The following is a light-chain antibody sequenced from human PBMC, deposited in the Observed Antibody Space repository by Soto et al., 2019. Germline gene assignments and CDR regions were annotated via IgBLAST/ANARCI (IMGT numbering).Light chain of an antibody. CDR3: QQYGSSPA. CDR1: QSVSSSY. J-gene: IGKJ1*01. CDR2: GAS. V-gene: IGKV3-20*01. Sequence: EIVMTQSPATLSVSPGERATLSCRASQSVSSSYLAWYPQKPGLAPRLLIYGASSRATGIPDRFSGSGSGTDFTLTISSLEPEDFAVYYCQQYGSSPAFGQGTKVDIK.